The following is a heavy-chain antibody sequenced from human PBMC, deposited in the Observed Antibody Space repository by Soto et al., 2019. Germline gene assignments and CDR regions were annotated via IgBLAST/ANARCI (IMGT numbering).Heavy chain of an antibody. Sequence: KPWGSLRLSCAASGFTFSSYAMSWVRQAPGKGLEWMGIIYPGDSDTRYSPSFQGQVTISADKSISTAYLQWSSLKASDTAMYYCGKTDFGTDYYYYRNGWGKGTRLTIS. CDR1: GFTFSSYA. D-gene: IGHD3-3*01. V-gene: IGHV5-51*01. CDR2: IYPGDSDT. CDR3: GKTDFGTDYYYYRNG. J-gene: IGHJ6*03.